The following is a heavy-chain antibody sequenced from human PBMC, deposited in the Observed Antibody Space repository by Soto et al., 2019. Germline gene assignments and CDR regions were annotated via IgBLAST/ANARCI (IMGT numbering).Heavy chain of an antibody. J-gene: IGHJ4*02. D-gene: IGHD2-2*01. V-gene: IGHV4-31*03. CDR2: INYRGTT. Sequence: VQLQESGPGLVRPSQTLSLTCTVSGGSITNGDYYWNWIRQHPGKGLEWIGYINYRGTTFYNPSLKSRVFISVETSKNQFSLNPSSVTAADTAVYFCARDAPGEAPYWGQGTLVTVSS. CDR3: ARDAPGEAPY. CDR1: GGSITNGDYY.